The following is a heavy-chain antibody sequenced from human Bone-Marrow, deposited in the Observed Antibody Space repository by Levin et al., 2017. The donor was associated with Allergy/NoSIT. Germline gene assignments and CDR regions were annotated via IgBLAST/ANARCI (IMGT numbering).Heavy chain of an antibody. Sequence: PSQTLSLTCTVSGGSISSYYWSWVRQPPGKGLEWIGYIYYSGRTNHNPSLKSRVTISVDTSKNQFSLKLTSVTAADTAMYFCTRAFTRGPGSGMDVWGQGTTVTVSS. J-gene: IGHJ6*02. CDR3: TRAFTRGPGSGMDV. CDR2: IYYSGRT. CDR1: GGSISSYY. D-gene: IGHD3-3*01. V-gene: IGHV4-59*01.